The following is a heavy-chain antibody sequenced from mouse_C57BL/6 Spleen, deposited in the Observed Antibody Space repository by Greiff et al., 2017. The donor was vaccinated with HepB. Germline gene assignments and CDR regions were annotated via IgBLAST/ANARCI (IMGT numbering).Heavy chain of an antibody. CDR1: GYAFSSSW. CDR2: IYPGDGDT. Sequence: QVHLKQSGPELVKPGASVKISCKASGYAFSSSWMNWVKQRPGKGLEWIGRIYPGDGDTNYNGKFKGKAKLTADKSSSTAYMQLSSLTSEDSAVYFCATALDYWGQGTTLTVSS. V-gene: IGHV1-82*01. CDR3: ATALDY. J-gene: IGHJ2*01.